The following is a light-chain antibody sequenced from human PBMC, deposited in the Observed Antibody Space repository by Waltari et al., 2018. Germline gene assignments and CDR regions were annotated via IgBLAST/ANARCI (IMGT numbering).Light chain of an antibody. CDR1: QDISNY. J-gene: IGKJ5*01. V-gene: IGKV1-33*01. CDR2: DAS. Sequence: DIQMTQSPSSLSASVGDRVTITCQASQDISNYLNWYQQKPGKAPTLLIYDASYLETGVPSRVSGGGSGTDFTFSISSLQPEDIATYYCQQYDHLPITFGQGTRLEIK. CDR3: QQYDHLPIT.